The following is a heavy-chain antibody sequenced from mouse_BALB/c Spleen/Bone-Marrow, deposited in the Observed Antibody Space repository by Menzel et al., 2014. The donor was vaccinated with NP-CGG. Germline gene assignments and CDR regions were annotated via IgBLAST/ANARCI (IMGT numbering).Heavy chain of an antibody. Sequence: VQLQQPGPELVKPGASVKMSCKASGYSFTSFILHWVKMRPGQGLEWIGYINPYNDGTKYNEKFKGKAILTSDKSSSSANMEFSSLTSEDSAVYYCARAMIYYYAMDYWGQGTSVTVSS. CDR2: INPYNDGT. V-gene: IGHV1-14*01. CDR3: ARAMIYYYAMDY. D-gene: IGHD2-4*01. CDR1: GYSFTSFI. J-gene: IGHJ4*01.